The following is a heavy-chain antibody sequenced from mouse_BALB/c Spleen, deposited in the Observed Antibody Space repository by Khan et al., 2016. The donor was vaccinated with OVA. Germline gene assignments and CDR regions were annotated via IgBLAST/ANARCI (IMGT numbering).Heavy chain of an antibody. CDR1: GYTFTDYY. CDR2: ISPVSGDT. D-gene: IGHD1-2*01. V-gene: IGHV1-77*01. J-gene: IGHJ3*01. CDR3: ARRNYFGYTFAY. Sequence: QVQLQQPGAELARPGASVKLSCKASGYTFTDYYINWVKQRTGQGLEWIGEISPVSGDTYYNEKFKGKATLTADKSSSTVYMQLSSLTAEASAVYFCARRNYFGYTFAYWGQGTLVTVSA.